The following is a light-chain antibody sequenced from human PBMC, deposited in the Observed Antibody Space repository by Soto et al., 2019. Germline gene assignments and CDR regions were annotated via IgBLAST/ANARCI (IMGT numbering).Light chain of an antibody. Sequence: DIQMTQSPSTLSGSVGDRVTITCRASQTISSWLAWYQQKPGKAPKLLIYKASTLKSGVPSRFSGSGSWTEFTLTISSLQPDGFATYYCQHYNSYSEAFGQGTKVDLK. CDR3: QHYNSYSEA. CDR2: KAS. V-gene: IGKV1-5*03. J-gene: IGKJ1*01. CDR1: QTISSW.